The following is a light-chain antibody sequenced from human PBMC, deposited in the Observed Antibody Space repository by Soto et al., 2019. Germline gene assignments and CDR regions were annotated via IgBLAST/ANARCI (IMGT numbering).Light chain of an antibody. CDR3: SSHTSVNTRV. CDR1: SSDVGTYDY. J-gene: IGLJ1*01. V-gene: IGLV2-14*01. Sequence: QSVLTQPGSVCGSPGQSIAISCTGTSSDVGTYDYVSWYQQYPDKAPKLIIYEVTQRPSGVSNRFSGSKSGNTASLTISGLQAEDEADYYCSSHTSVNTRVFGTGTKVTVL. CDR2: EVT.